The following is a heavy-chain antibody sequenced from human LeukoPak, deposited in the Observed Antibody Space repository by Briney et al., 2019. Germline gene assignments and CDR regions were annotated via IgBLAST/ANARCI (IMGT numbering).Heavy chain of an antibody. D-gene: IGHD5-18*01. CDR1: EFTFSRYW. CDR3: AKESMVNFDY. J-gene: IGHJ4*02. Sequence: GASLRLSCAASEFTFSRYWMHWVRQAPGKGLVWVSRINSDGSTTNYADSVKGRFTISRDNSKNTVSLQMNSLRAEDTAIYYCAKESMVNFDYWGQGALVTVSS. V-gene: IGHV3-74*01. CDR2: INSDGSTT.